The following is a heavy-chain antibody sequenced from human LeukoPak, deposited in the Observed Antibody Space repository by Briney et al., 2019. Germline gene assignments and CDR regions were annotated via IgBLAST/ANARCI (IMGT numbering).Heavy chain of an antibody. CDR3: ATGGGITIFGVVISKYNWFDP. V-gene: IGHV1-24*01. Sequence: ASVKVSCKVSGYTLTELSMHWVRQAPGKGLEWMGGFDPEDGETIYAQKFQGRVTMTEDTSTDTAYMELSSLRSEDTAVYYCATGGGITIFGVVISKYNWFDPWGQGTLVTVSS. CDR2: FDPEDGET. CDR1: GYTLTELS. D-gene: IGHD3-3*01. J-gene: IGHJ5*02.